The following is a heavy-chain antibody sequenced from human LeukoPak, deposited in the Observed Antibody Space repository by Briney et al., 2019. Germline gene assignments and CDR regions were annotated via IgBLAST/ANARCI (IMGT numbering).Heavy chain of an antibody. CDR2: IEQDGSET. Sequence: PGGSLRLSCAASGFTFSRYWMSWVRQAPGKGLEWVANIEQDGSETYYVDSVKGRFTISRDNAKTSLYLQMNSLRAEDTAVYYCARVLVSSGWPYCFDYWGQGTLVTVSS. CDR1: GFTFSRYW. CDR3: ARVLVSSGWPYCFDY. V-gene: IGHV3-7*01. J-gene: IGHJ4*02. D-gene: IGHD6-19*01.